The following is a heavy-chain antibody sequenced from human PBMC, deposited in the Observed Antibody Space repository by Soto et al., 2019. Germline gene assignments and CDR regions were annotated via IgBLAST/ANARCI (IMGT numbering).Heavy chain of an antibody. D-gene: IGHD3-10*01. Sequence: GESLKISCKGSGYTFTSYWIGWVRQVPGKGLEWMGIIYPGDSDTRYSPSFQGQVTISVDKSISTAYVQWSSLKASDTAMYYCARRGDSGRYYILSNWFDPWGQGTLVTVSS. CDR3: ARRGDSGRYYILSNWFDP. J-gene: IGHJ5*02. CDR1: GYTFTSYW. CDR2: IYPGDSDT. V-gene: IGHV5-51*01.